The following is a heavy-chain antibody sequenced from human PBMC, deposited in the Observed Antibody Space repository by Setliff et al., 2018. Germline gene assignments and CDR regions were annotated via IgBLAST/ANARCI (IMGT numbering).Heavy chain of an antibody. V-gene: IGHV1-2*02. CDR3: TRSSSYGMRYWFDS. CDR2: INPDSGDT. D-gene: IGHD3-16*02. J-gene: IGHJ5*01. Sequence: ASVQVSCKVSGNSFTGHFLHWVRQAPGRGLEWMGWINPDSGDTHSPQNFQGRVRMTRDTSMSTVYMELTRLTSDDTAVYYCTRSSSYGMRYWFDSWGQGPLVTVSS. CDR1: GNSFTGHF.